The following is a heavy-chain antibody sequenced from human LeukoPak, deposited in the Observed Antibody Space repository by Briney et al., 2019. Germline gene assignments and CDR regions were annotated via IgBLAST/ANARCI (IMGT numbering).Heavy chain of an antibody. Sequence: GGSLRLSCAASGFTVSNFYMTWVRQAPGKGLEWVLVIYSGGTTYYADSVKGRFTVSRDNSKNTLYLQMNSLRAEDTAVYYCARAGRDGYNYNPYWGQGTLVTVSS. V-gene: IGHV3-66*01. CDR1: GFTVSNFY. J-gene: IGHJ4*02. D-gene: IGHD5-24*01. CDR3: ARAGRDGYNYNPY. CDR2: IYSGGTT.